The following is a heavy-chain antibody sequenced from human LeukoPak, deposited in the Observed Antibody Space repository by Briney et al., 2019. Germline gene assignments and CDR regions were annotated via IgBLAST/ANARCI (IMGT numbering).Heavy chain of an antibody. CDR1: GFTFSSYW. CDR2: IKQDGSEK. Sequence: GGSLRLSCAASGFTFSSYWMSWVRQAPGKGLEWVANIKQDGSEKYYVDSVKGRFTISRDNAKNSLYLQMNSLRAEDTAVYYCARAQIAPHRAFDIWGQETMVTVSS. V-gene: IGHV3-7*01. CDR3: ARAQIAPHRAFDI. D-gene: IGHD6-13*01. J-gene: IGHJ3*02.